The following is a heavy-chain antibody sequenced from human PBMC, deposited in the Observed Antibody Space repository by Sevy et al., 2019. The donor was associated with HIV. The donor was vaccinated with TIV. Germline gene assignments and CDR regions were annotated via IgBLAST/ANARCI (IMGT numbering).Heavy chain of an antibody. CDR2: ISGSGGTT. CDR1: GFIFRNYA. V-gene: IGHV3-23*01. D-gene: IGHD3-22*01. CDR3: AEDSDGSIYYNPFDF. J-gene: IGHJ4*02. Sequence: GGSLRLSCAASGFIFRNYAMSWVRQAPGKGLEWVSAISGSGGTTHYSDSVKGRFTISRDNSKKTLYLQMNSLRAEDTAVYFCAEDSDGSIYYNPFDFWGPGTLVTVSS.